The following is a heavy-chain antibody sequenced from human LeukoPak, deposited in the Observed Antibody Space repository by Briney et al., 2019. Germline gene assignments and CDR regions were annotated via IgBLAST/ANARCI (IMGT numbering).Heavy chain of an antibody. Sequence: GGSLRPSCAASGFTFSDYYMSWIRQAPGKGLEWVSYISSSGSTIYYADSVKGRFTISRDNAKNSLYLQMNSLRAEDTAVYYCARVCGGDCYSHAFDIWGQGTMVTVSS. V-gene: IGHV3-11*01. J-gene: IGHJ3*02. CDR2: ISSSGSTI. CDR3: ARVCGGDCYSHAFDI. D-gene: IGHD2-21*02. CDR1: GFTFSDYY.